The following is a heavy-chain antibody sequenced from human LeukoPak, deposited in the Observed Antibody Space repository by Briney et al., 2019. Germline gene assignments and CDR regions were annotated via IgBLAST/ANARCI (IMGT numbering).Heavy chain of an antibody. CDR1: GFTFDDYA. CDR2: ISWNSGSI. J-gene: IGHJ4*02. V-gene: IGHV3-9*01. CDR3: AIHCSSIDCYAATGLG. D-gene: IGHD2-2*01. Sequence: GGSLRLSCAASGFTFDDYAMHWVRQAPGKGLEWVSGISWNSGSIGYADSVKGRFTVSRDNAKNTLYLQMNSLRAEDTAIYYCAIHCSSIDCYAATGLGWGQGTLVTVSS.